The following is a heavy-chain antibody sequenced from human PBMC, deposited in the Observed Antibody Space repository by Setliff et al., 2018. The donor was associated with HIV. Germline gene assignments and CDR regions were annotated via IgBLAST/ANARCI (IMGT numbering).Heavy chain of an antibody. CDR2: IIPVYDTT. CDR3: APDSGDNWFYS. D-gene: IGHD4-17*01. J-gene: IGHJ5*01. Sequence: VASVKVSCKASGYTFTSYYIHWVRQAPGQGLAWMGRIIPVYDTTDYAQNFQGRVTLPADKSTSTAYMHLNNLRSDDTATYYCAPDSGDNWFYSWGQGTLVTVSS. CDR1: GYTFTSYY. V-gene: IGHV1-69*06.